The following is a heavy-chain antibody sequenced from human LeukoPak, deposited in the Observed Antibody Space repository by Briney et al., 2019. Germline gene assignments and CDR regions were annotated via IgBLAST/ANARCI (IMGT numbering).Heavy chain of an antibody. CDR2: IWYDGSNK. Sequence: PGGSLRLSCAASGFTFSSYGMHWVRQAPGKGLEWVAVIWYDGSNKYYADSVKGRFTISRDNSKNTLYLQMNSLRAEDTAVYYCARDLRKETTYYYYGMDVWGQGTTVTVSS. CDR1: GFTFSSYG. J-gene: IGHJ6*02. D-gene: IGHD1-1*01. V-gene: IGHV3-33*01. CDR3: ARDLRKETTYYYYGMDV.